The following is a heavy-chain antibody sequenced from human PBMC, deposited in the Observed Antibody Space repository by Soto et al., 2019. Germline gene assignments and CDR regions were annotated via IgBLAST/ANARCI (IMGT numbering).Heavy chain of an antibody. Sequence: EVQLLKSGGGLVEPGGSLRLSCAASGFTFSSYTMSWVRQAPGKGLEWVSAISGSGGSTYYADSVKGRFTISRDNSKNTLYLQMNSLRAEDTAVYYCAKDADYSDYGGLSWYFDLWGRGTLVTVSS. CDR2: ISGSGGST. J-gene: IGHJ2*01. CDR3: AKDADYSDYGGLSWYFDL. D-gene: IGHD4-17*01. V-gene: IGHV3-23*01. CDR1: GFTFSSYT.